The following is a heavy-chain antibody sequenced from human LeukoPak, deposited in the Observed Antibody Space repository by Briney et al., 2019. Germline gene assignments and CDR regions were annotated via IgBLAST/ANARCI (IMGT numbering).Heavy chain of an antibody. V-gene: IGHV3-33*08. D-gene: IGHD2-2*01. CDR3: ARGASSSSLDY. CDR2: IWYDGSKK. CDR1: GFTFSNAW. Sequence: GGSLRLSCAASGFTFSNAWMSWVRQAPGKGLEWVAVIWYDGSKKYYADSVKGRFTISRDNSKNTVYLQMNSLRAEDTAVYYCARGASSSSLDYWGQGTLVTVSS. J-gene: IGHJ4*02.